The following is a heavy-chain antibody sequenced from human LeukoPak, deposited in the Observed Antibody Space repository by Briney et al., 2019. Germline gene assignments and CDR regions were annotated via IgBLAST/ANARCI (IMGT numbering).Heavy chain of an antibody. V-gene: IGHV3-23*01. D-gene: IGHD3-10*02. J-gene: IGHJ6*04. Sequence: GALRLSCAASGFTFSSYGMSWVRQAPGKGLEWVSAISGSGGSTYYADSVKGRFTISRDNAKNSLYLQMNSLRAEDTAVYYCAELGITMIGGVWGKGTTVTISS. CDR2: ISGSGGST. CDR1: GFTFSSYG. CDR3: AELGITMIGGV.